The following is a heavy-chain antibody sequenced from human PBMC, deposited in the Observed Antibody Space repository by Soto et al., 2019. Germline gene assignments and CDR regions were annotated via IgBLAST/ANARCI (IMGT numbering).Heavy chain of an antibody. CDR3: AREAGSGSPYWYFNL. V-gene: IGHV4-30-2*01. D-gene: IGHD1-26*01. CDR1: GGSISSGGYS. CDR2: IFPSGST. J-gene: IGHJ2*01. Sequence: QLQLQESGAGLVKPSQTLSLTCAVSGGSISSGGYSWSWIRQPPGKGLEWIGYIFPSGSTYYNPSPKSRVNISVDTSNNQFSLKMNCVTAADTGVYYCAREAGSGSPYWYFNLWGRGTLVTVSS.